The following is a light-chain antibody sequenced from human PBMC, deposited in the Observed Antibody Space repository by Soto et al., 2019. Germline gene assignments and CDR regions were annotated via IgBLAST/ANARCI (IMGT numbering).Light chain of an antibody. J-gene: IGLJ3*02. V-gene: IGLV6-57*03. CDR2: EDN. Sequence: NFMLTQPLSVSESPGKTVTISCTRSSGSIASNYVQWYQQRPGSAPTTVIYEDNQRPSGVPDRFSGSIDSSSNSASLTISGLKTEDEADYYCQSYDSSNPWVFGGGTKLTVL. CDR3: QSYDSSNPWV. CDR1: SGSIASNY.